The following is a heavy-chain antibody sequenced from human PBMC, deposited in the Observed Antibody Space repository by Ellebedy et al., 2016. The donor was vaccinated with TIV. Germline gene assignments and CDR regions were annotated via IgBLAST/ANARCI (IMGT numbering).Heavy chain of an antibody. V-gene: IGHV4-59*11. CDR3: ARDPGGGWSDVTFDP. CDR2: IYYTGST. Sequence: SETLSLTXTVSGGSISSHYWSWIRQPPGRGLEWIGWIYYTGSTNHNPSLKSRVTILLDTSKNQFSLNLTSVTAADTAVYYCARDPGGGWSDVTFDPWGQGTLVTVSS. J-gene: IGHJ5*02. CDR1: GGSISSHY. D-gene: IGHD6-19*01.